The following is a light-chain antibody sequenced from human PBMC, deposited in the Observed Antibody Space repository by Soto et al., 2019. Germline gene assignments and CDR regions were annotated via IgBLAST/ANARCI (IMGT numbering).Light chain of an antibody. CDR3: KQSKTFPLT. J-gene: IGKJ4*01. Sequence: EIVLTQSPGTLSLSPGERATLSCRASQSVSNNYLAWYQQKPGQAPRLLIYGASNRATGIPDRFSGSGSGTDFTLTISRLEPEDLATYYCKQSKTFPLTFGGGTKVEIK. V-gene: IGKV3-20*01. CDR1: QSVSNNY. CDR2: GAS.